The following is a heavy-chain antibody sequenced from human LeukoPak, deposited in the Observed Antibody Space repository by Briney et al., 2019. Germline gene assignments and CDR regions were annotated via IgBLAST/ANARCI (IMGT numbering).Heavy chain of an antibody. CDR3: ARVRGHCSSTSCYSYYFDY. CDR2: INHSGST. V-gene: IGHV4-34*01. Sequence: PSETLSLTCAVYGGSFSSYYWSWIRRPPGKGLEWIGEINHSGSTNYNPSLKSRVTISVDTSKNQFSLKLSSVTAADTAVYYCARVRGHCSSTSCYSYYFDYWGQETLVTVSS. CDR1: GGSFSSYY. D-gene: IGHD2-2*01. J-gene: IGHJ4*02.